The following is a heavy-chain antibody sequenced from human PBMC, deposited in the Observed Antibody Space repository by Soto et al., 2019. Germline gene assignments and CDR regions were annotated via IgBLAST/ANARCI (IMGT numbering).Heavy chain of an antibody. D-gene: IGHD3-10*01. Sequence: QVQLQESGPGLMKPSETLSLACSVSGGSISSYYWSWIRRPPGKGLEWIGYIYNSGSTNYNPSLESRVTMSVDTSRNQFSLKLSSVTAADTAVYYCARLRESGFRFFDYWGRGSLVTVSS. CDR1: GGSISSYY. V-gene: IGHV4-59*01. CDR3: ARLRESGFRFFDY. CDR2: IYNSGST. J-gene: IGHJ4*02.